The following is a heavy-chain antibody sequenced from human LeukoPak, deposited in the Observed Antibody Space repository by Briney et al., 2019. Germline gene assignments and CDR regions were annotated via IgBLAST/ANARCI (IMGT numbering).Heavy chain of an antibody. V-gene: IGHV1-3*01. CDR3: ARSSPRSGSGYFDY. CDR1: GYTFTSYA. D-gene: IGHD3-22*01. Sequence: GASVKVSCKASGYTFTSYAMHWVRQAPGQRLEWMGWINAGNGNTKYSQKFQGRVTITRDTSASTAYMELSSLRSEDTAVYYCARSSPRSGSGYFDYWGQGTLVTVSS. CDR2: INAGNGNT. J-gene: IGHJ4*02.